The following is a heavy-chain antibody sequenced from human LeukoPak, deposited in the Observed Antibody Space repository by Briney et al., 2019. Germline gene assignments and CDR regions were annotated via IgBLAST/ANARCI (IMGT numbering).Heavy chain of an antibody. CDR1: GRSLSSGYY. CDR2: FFPGGST. J-gene: IGHJ3*02. Sequence: SETLSLTCDVSGRSLSSGYYWAWIRQPPGKGLEWIVNFFPGGSTYYNPSLKSRVTISIDAPKKQFSLNLRSVVATDTAVYYCARNREWLQFAFDIWGQGTMVTVSS. D-gene: IGHD5-24*01. V-gene: IGHV4-38-2*01. CDR3: ARNREWLQFAFDI.